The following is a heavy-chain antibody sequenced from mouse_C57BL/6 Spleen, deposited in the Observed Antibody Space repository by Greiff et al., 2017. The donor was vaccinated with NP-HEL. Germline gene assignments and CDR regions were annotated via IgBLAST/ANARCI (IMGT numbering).Heavy chain of an antibody. D-gene: IGHD1-1*01. CDR2: INPSSGYT. CDR1: GYTFTSYW. Sequence: VQLQQSGAELAKPGASVKLSCKASGYTFTSYWLHWVKQRPGQGLEWIGYINPSSGYTKYNQTFKDKATLTADKSSSTAYMQLSSLTYEDSAVYYCAYGSSSAWFAYWGQGTLVTVSA. V-gene: IGHV1-7*01. CDR3: AYGSSSAWFAY. J-gene: IGHJ3*01.